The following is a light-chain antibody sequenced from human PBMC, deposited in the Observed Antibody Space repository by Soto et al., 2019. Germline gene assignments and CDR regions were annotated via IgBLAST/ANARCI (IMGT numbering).Light chain of an antibody. J-gene: IGKJ1*01. CDR2: KPS. CDR3: RNYKSSSEA. V-gene: IGKV1-5*03. Sequence: DIQMTQSPSTLSGSVGDRVTITCRASQTISSWLAWYQQKPGKAPKLLIYKPSTLKSGVPSRFSGSGYGTEFTLTISSLQPEDVATYSCRNYKSSSEAVGQGT. CDR1: QTISSW.